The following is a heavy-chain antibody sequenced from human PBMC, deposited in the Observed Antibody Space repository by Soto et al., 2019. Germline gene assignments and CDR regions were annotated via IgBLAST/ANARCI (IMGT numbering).Heavy chain of an antibody. Sequence: SETLSLTCSVYGGSFSAYFWSWIRQSPGKGLEWIGQINHSGSTNYNPSLEGRVTISVATSKNQFSLTLSSVTAADTAAYYCARATLDVWGQGTTVTVSS. J-gene: IGHJ6*02. CDR1: GGSFSAYF. CDR3: ARATLDV. V-gene: IGHV4-34*01. CDR2: INHSGST. D-gene: IGHD2-15*01.